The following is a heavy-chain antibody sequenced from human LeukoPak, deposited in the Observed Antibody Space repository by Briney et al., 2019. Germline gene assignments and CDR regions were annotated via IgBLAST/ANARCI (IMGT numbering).Heavy chain of an antibody. CDR3: ARTSILKVQLERNDAFDI. V-gene: IGHV3-30-3*01. Sequence: QTGGSLRLSCAASGFTFSSYAMHWVRQAPGKGLEWVAVISYDGSNKYYADSVKGRFTISRDNSKNTLYLQMNSLRAEDTAVYYCARTSILKVQLERNDAFDIWGQGTMVTVSS. CDR2: ISYDGSNK. J-gene: IGHJ3*02. CDR1: GFTFSSYA. D-gene: IGHD1-1*01.